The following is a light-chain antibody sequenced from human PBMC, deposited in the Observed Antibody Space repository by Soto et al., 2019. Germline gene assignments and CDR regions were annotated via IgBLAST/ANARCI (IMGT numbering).Light chain of an antibody. CDR2: DVT. V-gene: IGLV2-14*01. CDR1: TSDVGGYDH. Sequence: QSALAQPASVSGSPGQSITISCTGTTSDVGGYDHVSWYRQYPGKAPKLIIYDVTNWPSGDSSRFSGSKSGNTASLTIFRLQAEDEAHYYCFSYSHSGAPWVFGGGTKVTVL. CDR3: FSYSHSGAPWV. J-gene: IGLJ3*02.